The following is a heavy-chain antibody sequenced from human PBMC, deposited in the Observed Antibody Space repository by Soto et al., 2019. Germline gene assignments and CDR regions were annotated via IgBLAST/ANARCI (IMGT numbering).Heavy chain of an antibody. J-gene: IGHJ6*02. CDR2: MNPNSGNT. CDR3: ARVLSVSSGYYYGMDV. Sequence: ASVKVSCKASGYTFTSYDINWVRQATGQGLEWMGWMNPNSGNTGYAQKFQGRVTMTRNTSISTAYMELSSLRSEDTAVYYCARVLSVSSGYYYGMDVWGQGTTVTVSS. CDR1: GYTFTSYD. D-gene: IGHD6-6*01. V-gene: IGHV1-8*01.